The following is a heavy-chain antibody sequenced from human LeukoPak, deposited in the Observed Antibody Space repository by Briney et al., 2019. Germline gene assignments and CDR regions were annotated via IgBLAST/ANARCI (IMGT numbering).Heavy chain of an antibody. Sequence: GGSLRLSCAASGFTFSSYAMHWVRQAPGKGLEWVAIIRYDGSNKHYADSVKGRFTISRDNSKDTLYLQMNSLRAEDTAVYYCAKCSGWFVRGKDYYYYYMDVWGKGTTVTASS. CDR2: IRYDGSNK. V-gene: IGHV3-30*02. CDR3: AKCSGWFVRGKDYYYYYMDV. CDR1: GFTFSSYA. D-gene: IGHD6-19*01. J-gene: IGHJ6*03.